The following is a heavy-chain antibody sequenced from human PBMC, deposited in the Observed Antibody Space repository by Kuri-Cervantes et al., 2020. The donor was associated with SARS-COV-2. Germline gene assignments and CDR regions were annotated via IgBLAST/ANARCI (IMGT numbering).Heavy chain of an antibody. CDR1: GFTFSSYA. CDR3: ARDHDITMVQGVYFDY. J-gene: IGHJ4*02. D-gene: IGHD3-10*01. Sequence: GESLKISCAASGFTFSSYAMHWVRQAPGKGLEWVAVISYDGSNKYYADSVKGRFTISGDNSKNTLYLQMNSLRAEDTAVYYCARDHDITMVQGVYFDYWGQGTLVTVSS. CDR2: ISYDGSNK. V-gene: IGHV3-30-3*01.